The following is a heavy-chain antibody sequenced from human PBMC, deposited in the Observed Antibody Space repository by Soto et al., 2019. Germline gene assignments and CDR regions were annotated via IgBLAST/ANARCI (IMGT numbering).Heavy chain of an antibody. Sequence: GGSLRLSCAASGFTFSSYSMNWVRQAPGKGLEWVSYISSSSSTIYYADSVKGRFTISRDNAKNSLYLQMNSLRAEDTAVYYCARVNVLRFLEIGNWFDPWGQGTLVTVSS. D-gene: IGHD3-3*01. CDR2: ISSSSSTI. CDR1: GFTFSSYS. V-gene: IGHV3-48*01. CDR3: ARVNVLRFLEIGNWFDP. J-gene: IGHJ5*02.